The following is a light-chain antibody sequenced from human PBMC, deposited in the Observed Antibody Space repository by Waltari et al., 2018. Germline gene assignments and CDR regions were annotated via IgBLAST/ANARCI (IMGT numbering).Light chain of an antibody. V-gene: IGKV1-6*01. Sequence: AIQMNQSPSSLSASVGVRVNITCRASQDIKNDLGWYQQKPGKAPKLLIQAASRLQTGVPSRFSGSASGTDFTLTISSLQPEDFATYYCLQDYNYPRAFGQGTKVEIK. CDR2: AAS. CDR1: QDIKND. J-gene: IGKJ1*01. CDR3: LQDYNYPRA.